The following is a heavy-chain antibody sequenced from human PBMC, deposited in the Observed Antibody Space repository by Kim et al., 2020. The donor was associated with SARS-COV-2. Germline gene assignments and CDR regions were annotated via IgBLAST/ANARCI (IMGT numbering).Heavy chain of an antibody. J-gene: IGHJ6*02. D-gene: IGHD3-10*01. Sequence: GGSLRLSCAASGFTVSSYYMTWVRQAPGKRLEWVSVIYSGGSTSYADSVKGRFTISRDNSKNTLYLQMNSLRAEDTAVYHCARDYYYGSGFYGMDVWGQGTTVTVSS. CDR1: GFTVSSYY. V-gene: IGHV3-66*01. CDR3: ARDYYYGSGFYGMDV. CDR2: IYSGGST.